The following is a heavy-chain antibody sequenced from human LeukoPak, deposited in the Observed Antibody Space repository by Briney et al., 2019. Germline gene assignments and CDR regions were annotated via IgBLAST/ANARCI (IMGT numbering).Heavy chain of an antibody. CDR2: ISSSSSYI. CDR1: RFTFSDYS. D-gene: IGHD1-26*01. Sequence: PGGSLRLSCAASRFTFSDYSMNWVRQAPGKGLEWVPYISSSSSYIYYADSVKGRFTISRDNAKNSLYLQMSSLRPEDTAVYFCARGAPSIVGATPSLFDYWGQGTLVIVSS. CDR3: ARGAPSIVGATPSLFDY. V-gene: IGHV3-21*01. J-gene: IGHJ4*02.